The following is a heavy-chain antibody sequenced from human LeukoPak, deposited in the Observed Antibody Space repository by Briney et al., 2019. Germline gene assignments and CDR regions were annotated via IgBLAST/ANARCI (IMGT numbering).Heavy chain of an antibody. CDR3: AKDLSSSWKSYYFDY. CDR2: ISGSGGST. Sequence: GGSLRPSCAASGFTFSSYAMSWVRQAPGKGLEWVSAISGSGGSTYYADSVKGRFTISRDNSKNTLYLQMNSLRAEDTAVYYCAKDLSSSWKSYYFDYWGQGTLVTVSS. J-gene: IGHJ4*02. D-gene: IGHD6-13*01. V-gene: IGHV3-23*01. CDR1: GFTFSSYA.